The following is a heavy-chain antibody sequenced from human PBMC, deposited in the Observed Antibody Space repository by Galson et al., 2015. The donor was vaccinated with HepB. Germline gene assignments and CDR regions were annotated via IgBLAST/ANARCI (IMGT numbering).Heavy chain of an antibody. CDR1: GFTFSNYA. CDR2: ICGDDSST. D-gene: IGHD2-15*01. Sequence: SLRLSCAASGFTFSNYAMTWVRQAPGKGLEWVSIICGDDSSTHYADSVKGRFTISRDNSKNTVYLQMNSLRAEDTALYYCAKDSAGGSKDYYYYVLDVWGQGTTVTVSS. CDR3: AKDSAGGSKDYYYYVLDV. J-gene: IGHJ6*02. V-gene: IGHV3-23*01.